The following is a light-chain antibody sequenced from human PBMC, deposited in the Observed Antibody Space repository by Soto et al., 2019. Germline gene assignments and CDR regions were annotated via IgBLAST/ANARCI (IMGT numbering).Light chain of an antibody. V-gene: IGKV3-20*01. Sequence: EIVLTQSPGTLSLSPGERATLSCRASQSVSSSYLAWYQQKPGQAPRLLIYGASSRATDIPDRFSGSGSGTDFTLTISRLEPEDFAVYYCQQYGSLWMCGQGPKVDIK. CDR3: QQYGSLWM. CDR2: GAS. CDR1: QSVSSSY. J-gene: IGKJ1*01.